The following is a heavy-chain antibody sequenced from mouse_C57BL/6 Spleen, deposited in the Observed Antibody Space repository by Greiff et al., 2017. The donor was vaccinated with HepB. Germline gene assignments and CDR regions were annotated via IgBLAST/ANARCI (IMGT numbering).Heavy chain of an antibody. J-gene: IGHJ2*01. V-gene: IGHV7-3*01. D-gene: IGHD2-1*01. CDR2: IRNKANGYTT. Sequence: EVKLMESGGGLVQPGGSLSLSCAASGFTFTDYYMSWVRQPPGKALEWLGFIRNKANGYTTEYSASVKARFTISRDNSQSILYLQMNALRAEDSATYYCARGSIYYGVDYWGQGTTLTVSS. CDR3: ARGSIYYGVDY. CDR1: GFTFTDYY.